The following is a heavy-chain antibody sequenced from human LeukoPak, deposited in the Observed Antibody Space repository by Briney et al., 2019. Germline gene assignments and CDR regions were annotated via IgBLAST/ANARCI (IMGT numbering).Heavy chain of an antibody. CDR1: GYTFTSYA. D-gene: IGHD5-24*01. CDR2: ISAYNGNT. J-gene: IGHJ1*01. V-gene: IGHV1-18*01. Sequence: ASVKVSCKASGYTFTSYAISWVRQAPGQGLEWMAWISAYNGNTNYAQKLQGRVTMTTDTSTSTAYMELRSLRSDDTAVYYCARGGGRWLQFHEYFHHWGQGTLVTVSS. CDR3: ARGGGRWLQFHEYFHH.